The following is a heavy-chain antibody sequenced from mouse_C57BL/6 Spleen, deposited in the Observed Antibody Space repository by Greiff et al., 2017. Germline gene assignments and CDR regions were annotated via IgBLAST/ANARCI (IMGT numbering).Heavy chain of an antibody. CDR1: GFSLTSYG. V-gene: IGHV2-2*01. CDR3: ARKNGDWYFDV. CDR2: IWRGGST. J-gene: IGHJ1*03. Sequence: QVQLKESGPGLVQPSQSLSITCTVSGFSLTSYGVHWVRQSPGKGLEWLGVIWRGGSTDYNAAFISRLSIGKDNSKSQVFFKMNSLQADDTAIYYCARKNGDWYFDVWGTGTTVTVSS.